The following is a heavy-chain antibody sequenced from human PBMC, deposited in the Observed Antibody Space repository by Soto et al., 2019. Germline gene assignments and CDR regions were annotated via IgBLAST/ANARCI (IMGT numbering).Heavy chain of an antibody. CDR1: GGSFSGYY. CDR3: ARLNAGPTYYYFAMDV. D-gene: IGHD1-7*01. Sequence: SETLSLTCAVYGGSFSGYYWPWIRQPPGTGLEWIGEINHSGSTNYNPSLKSRVTISVDTSKNQFSLKLSSVTAADTAVYYCARLNAGPTYYYFAMDVWVQGTTVT. V-gene: IGHV4-34*01. CDR2: INHSGST. J-gene: IGHJ6*02.